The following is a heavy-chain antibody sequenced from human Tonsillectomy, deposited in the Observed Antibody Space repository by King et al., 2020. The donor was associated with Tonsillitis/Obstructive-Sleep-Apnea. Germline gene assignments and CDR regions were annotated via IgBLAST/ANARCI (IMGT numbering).Heavy chain of an antibody. CDR2: ISYDGSDK. D-gene: IGHD4-23*01. J-gene: IGHJ6*03. V-gene: IGHV3-30*18. Sequence: VQVVESGGGVVQPGRSLRLSCAASGFIFSSYGMHWVRQAPGKGLEWVAVISYDGSDKYYADSVKGRFTISRDNSKNTLYLQMNSLRAEDTAVYYCAKVLSVTPRYYYYYMDVWGKGTTVTVSS. CDR3: AKVLSVTPRYYYYYMDV. CDR1: GFIFSSYG.